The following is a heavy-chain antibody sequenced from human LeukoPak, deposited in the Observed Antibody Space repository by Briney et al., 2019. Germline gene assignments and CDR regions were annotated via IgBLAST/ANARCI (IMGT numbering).Heavy chain of an antibody. V-gene: IGHV1-69*13. Sequence: ASVKVSCKASGYTFSSYDISWVRQAPGQGLEWMGGIIPIFGTANYAQKFQGRVTITADESTSTAYMELSSLRSEDTAVYYCARGKPVADNYYYGMDVWGQGTTVTVSS. D-gene: IGHD1-14*01. CDR3: ARGKPVADNYYYGMDV. J-gene: IGHJ6*02. CDR1: GYTFSSYD. CDR2: IIPIFGTA.